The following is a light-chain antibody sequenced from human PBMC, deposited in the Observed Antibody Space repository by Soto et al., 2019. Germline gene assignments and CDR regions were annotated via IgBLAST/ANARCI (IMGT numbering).Light chain of an antibody. CDR3: SSYTSSSTLAV. CDR1: SSDVGGYNY. Sequence: QSVLTQPASVSGSPGQSITISCTGTSSDVGGYNYVSWYQQHPGKAPKLMIYDDSNRPSGVSNRFSGSKSGNTASLTISGLQAEDEADYYCSSYTSSSTLAVFGTGTKVTVL. V-gene: IGLV2-14*01. CDR2: DDS. J-gene: IGLJ1*01.